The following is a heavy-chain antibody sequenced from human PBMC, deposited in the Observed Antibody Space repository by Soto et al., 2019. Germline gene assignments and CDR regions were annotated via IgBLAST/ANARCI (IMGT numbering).Heavy chain of an antibody. CDR3: ARHACSGGSCYSYGHGGYYYYYYGMDV. J-gene: IGHJ6*02. CDR2: IYPGDSDT. CDR1: GYSFTSYW. Sequence: PGESLKISCKGSGYSFTSYWIGWVRQMPGKGLEWMGIIYPGDSDTRYSPSFQGQVTISADKSISTAYLQWSSLKASDTAMYYWARHACSGGSCYSYGHGGYYYYYYGMDVWGQGTTVTVSS. D-gene: IGHD2-15*01. V-gene: IGHV5-51*01.